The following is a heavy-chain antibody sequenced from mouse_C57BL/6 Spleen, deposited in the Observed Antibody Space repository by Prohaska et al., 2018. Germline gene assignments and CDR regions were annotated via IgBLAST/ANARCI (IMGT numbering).Heavy chain of an antibody. CDR2: IDPEDGDT. CDR3: TKGNYGYAMDY. CDR1: GFNIQDYY. D-gene: IGHD2-1*01. Sequence: EVQLQQSGAELVRPGASVKLSCTASGFNIQDYYMPWVKQRPEQGLEWIGRIDPEDGDTEYAPKFQGKATMTADTSSNTAYLQLSSLTSEDTAVYYCTKGNYGYAMDYWGQGTSVTVSS. J-gene: IGHJ4*01. V-gene: IGHV14-1*01.